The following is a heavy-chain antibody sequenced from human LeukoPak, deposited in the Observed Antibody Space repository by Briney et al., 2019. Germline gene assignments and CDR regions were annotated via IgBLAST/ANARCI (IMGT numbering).Heavy chain of an antibody. CDR1: GGSFSGYY. J-gene: IGHJ5*02. CDR2: INHSGST. Sequence: SETLSLTCAVYGGSFSGYYWSWIRQPPGKGLEWIGEINHSGSTNYNPSLKSRVTISVDTSKNQFSLKLSSVTAADTAVYYCARRKNYDFWSGSGDFDPWGQGTLVTVSS. CDR3: ARRKNYDFWSGSGDFDP. D-gene: IGHD3-3*01. V-gene: IGHV4-34*01.